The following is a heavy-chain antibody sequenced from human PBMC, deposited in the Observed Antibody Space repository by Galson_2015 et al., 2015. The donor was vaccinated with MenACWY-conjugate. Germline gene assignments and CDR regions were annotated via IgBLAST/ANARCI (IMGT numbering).Heavy chain of an antibody. CDR1: GFTFSTYA. D-gene: IGHD5-24*01. J-gene: IGHJ4*02. CDR3: AKGLRANSYNFDY. CDR2: IGGSGSGT. Sequence: SLRLSCAASGFTFSTYAMTWVRQSPGKGLEWVSAIGGSGSGTYYADSVKGRFTISRDNSRNTLYLQMSRLRAEDTAVYYCAKGLRANSYNFDYWGRGTLVSVSS. V-gene: IGHV3-23*01.